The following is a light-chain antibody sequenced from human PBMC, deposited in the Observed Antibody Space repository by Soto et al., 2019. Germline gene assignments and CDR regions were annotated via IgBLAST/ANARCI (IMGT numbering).Light chain of an antibody. J-gene: IGKJ5*01. V-gene: IGKV3D-15*01. CDR1: QIVSTY. CDR2: GAS. Sequence: TQSTATLSLSPGERATLACRASQIVSTYLAWYQQRPGQAPGLLIYGASSRATGIPDRFSGSGSGTEFSLTISSLQSVDFAVYYCQQYSKWPITFGQGTRLEIK. CDR3: QQYSKWPIT.